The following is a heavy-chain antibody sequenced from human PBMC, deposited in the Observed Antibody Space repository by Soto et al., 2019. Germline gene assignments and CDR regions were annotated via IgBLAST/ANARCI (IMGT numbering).Heavy chain of an antibody. D-gene: IGHD2-15*01. CDR1: GYTFTTYG. Sequence: AASGKVSCKASGYTFTTYGFNWVRQAPGQGLEWMGWISPSNGDTNYAQKFRGRVTLTTDTSTSTAYMELRSLTSEDTAVYYRARPPRPQLIVLEAATRFDYWGQGTLVTASS. CDR3: ARPPRPQLIVLEAATRFDY. J-gene: IGHJ4*02. V-gene: IGHV1-18*04. CDR2: ISPSNGDT.